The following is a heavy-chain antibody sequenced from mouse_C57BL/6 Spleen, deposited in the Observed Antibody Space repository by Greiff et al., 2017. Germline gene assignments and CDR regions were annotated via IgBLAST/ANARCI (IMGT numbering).Heavy chain of an antibody. J-gene: IGHJ2*01. CDR3: ARSGYGTAVDY. Sequence: QVQLKESGAELARPGASVKLSCKASGYTFTSYGISWVKQRTGQGLEWIGEIYPRSGNTYYNEKFKGKATLTADKSSSTAYMELRSLTSEDSAVYFCARSGYGTAVDYWGQGTTLTVSS. CDR1: GYTFTSYG. D-gene: IGHD2-10*02. V-gene: IGHV1-81*01. CDR2: IYPRSGNT.